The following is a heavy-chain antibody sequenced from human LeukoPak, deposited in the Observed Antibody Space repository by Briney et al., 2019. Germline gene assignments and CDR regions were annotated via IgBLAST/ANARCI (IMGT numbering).Heavy chain of an antibody. J-gene: IGHJ4*02. CDR1: GLIFSNYV. Sequence: GGSLRLSCAASGLIFSNYVMSWVRQAPGKGLEWVSVIYSGGSTYYADSVKGRFTISRDNSKNTLYLQMNSLRAEDTAVYYCASLLPTVTTGLDYWGQGTLVTVSS. V-gene: IGHV3-53*01. CDR3: ASLLPTVTTGLDY. CDR2: IYSGGST. D-gene: IGHD4-17*01.